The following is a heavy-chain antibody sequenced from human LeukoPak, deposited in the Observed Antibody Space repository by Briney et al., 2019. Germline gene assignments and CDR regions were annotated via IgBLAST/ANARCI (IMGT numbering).Heavy chain of an antibody. V-gene: IGHV3-30*02. Sequence: GGSLRLSCAASGFTFSSYGMHWARQAPGKGLEWVAFIRYDGSNKYYADSVKGRFTISRDNSKNTLYLQMNSLRAEDTAVYYCAKDRTTMVRGVIILFDYWGQGTLVTVSS. CDR3: AKDRTTMVRGVIILFDY. J-gene: IGHJ4*02. CDR2: IRYDGSNK. CDR1: GFTFSSYG. D-gene: IGHD3-10*01.